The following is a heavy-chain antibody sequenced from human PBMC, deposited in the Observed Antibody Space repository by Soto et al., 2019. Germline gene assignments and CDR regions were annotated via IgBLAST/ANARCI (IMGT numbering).Heavy chain of an antibody. D-gene: IGHD5-12*01. Sequence: SVKVSCKASGYTFSSYAISWVRQAPGQGLEWMGGIVPIVDTSTYAQKFQGRVTITADESTSTVYMELSSLRSDDTAVYYCVRVVAIPGYPDNWGQGTLVTVSS. V-gene: IGHV1-69*13. CDR3: VRVVAIPGYPDN. CDR1: GYTFSSYA. J-gene: IGHJ4*02. CDR2: IVPIVDTS.